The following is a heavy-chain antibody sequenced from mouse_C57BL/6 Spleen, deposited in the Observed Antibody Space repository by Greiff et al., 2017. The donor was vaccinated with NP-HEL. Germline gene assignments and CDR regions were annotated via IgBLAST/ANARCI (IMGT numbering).Heavy chain of an antibody. CDR2: IWCGGST. Sequence: QVHVKQSGPGLVQPSQSLSITCTASGFSLTSYGVHWVRQSPGKGLEWLGVIWCGGSTDSTAAFISRLSISKNNSKTQGFFNMNSRKADDTAIYYCARNDHYYGSGYGAMDYWGQGTSVTVSS. J-gene: IGHJ4*01. CDR3: ARNDHYYGSGYGAMDY. V-gene: IGHV2-2*01. D-gene: IGHD1-1*01. CDR1: GFSLTSYG.